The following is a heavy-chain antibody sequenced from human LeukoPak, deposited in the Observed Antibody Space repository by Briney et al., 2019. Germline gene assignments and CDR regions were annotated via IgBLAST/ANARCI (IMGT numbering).Heavy chain of an antibody. D-gene: IGHD2-15*01. CDR1: GFTFSSYA. CDR3: AKDIGLTGVFY. CDR2: ISGSGGST. J-gene: IGHJ4*02. V-gene: IGHV3-23*01. Sequence: GVSLRLSCAASGFTFSSYAMSWVRQAPGKGLEWVSAISGSGGSTYYADSVKGRFTISRDNSKNTLYLQMNSLRAEDTAVYYCAKDIGLTGVFYRGQGTLVTVSS.